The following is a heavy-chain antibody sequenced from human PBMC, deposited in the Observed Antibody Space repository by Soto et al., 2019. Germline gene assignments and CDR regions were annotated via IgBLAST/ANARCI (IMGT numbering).Heavy chain of an antibody. CDR2: LSYDGSDK. CDR3: ARAGALAGSIYYYYGMDV. V-gene: IGHV3-30-3*01. D-gene: IGHD6-19*01. J-gene: IGHJ6*02. Sequence: QVQLVESGGGVVQPGRSLRLSCAASGFTFSSYAMHWVRQAPGKGLEWVAVLSYDGSDKYYADSVKGRFTISRDNSKNTLYLQMNSLRADDTAVYYCARAGALAGSIYYYYGMDVWGQGTTVTVSS. CDR1: GFTFSSYA.